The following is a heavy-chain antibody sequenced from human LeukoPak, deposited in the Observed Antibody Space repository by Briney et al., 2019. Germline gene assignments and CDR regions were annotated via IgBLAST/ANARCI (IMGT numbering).Heavy chain of an antibody. CDR2: IIPIFGTA. Sequence: VASVKVSCKASGGTFSSYAISWVRQAPGQGLEGMGGIIPIFGTANYAQKFQGRVTITTDESTSTAYMELSSLRSEDTAVSYCASDQGQLKEDAFDIWGQGTMVTVSS. V-gene: IGHV1-69*05. J-gene: IGHJ3*02. CDR1: GGTFSSYA. D-gene: IGHD6-6*01. CDR3: ASDQGQLKEDAFDI.